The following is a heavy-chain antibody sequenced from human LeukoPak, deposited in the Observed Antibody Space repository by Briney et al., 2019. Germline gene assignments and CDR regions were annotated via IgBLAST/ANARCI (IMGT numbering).Heavy chain of an antibody. V-gene: IGHV3-30*18. CDR1: GFTFSSYG. J-gene: IGHJ4*02. CDR2: ISNDGRTK. D-gene: IGHD4-17*01. Sequence: PGRSLRLSCAASGFTFSSYGMHWVRQAPGKGLEWVAVISNDGRTKYYSDSVKGRFTISRDNSKNTLDLQTNSLRAEDTAVYYCAKARGHGDAFDYWGQGTLVTVSS. CDR3: AKARGHGDAFDY.